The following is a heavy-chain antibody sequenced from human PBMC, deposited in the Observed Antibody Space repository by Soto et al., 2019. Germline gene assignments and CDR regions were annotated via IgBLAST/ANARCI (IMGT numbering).Heavy chain of an antibody. V-gene: IGHV4-59*08. CDR1: GDSISTDY. Sequence: TLSLTCTVSGDSISTDYWSWIRQSPGKGLEWIGFIYYGGSTNYNPSLKSRVTISVDTPKNQFSLKLSSVAAADTAVYYCAKNWNWGSLVHWGQGTLVTVSS. J-gene: IGHJ4*02. D-gene: IGHD7-27*01. CDR3: AKNWNWGSLVH. CDR2: IYYGGST.